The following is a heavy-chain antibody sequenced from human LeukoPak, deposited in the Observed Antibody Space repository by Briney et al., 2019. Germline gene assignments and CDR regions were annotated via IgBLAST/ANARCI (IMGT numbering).Heavy chain of an antibody. J-gene: IGHJ2*01. D-gene: IGHD6-19*01. CDR2: IYYSGST. Sequence: SEALSLTCTVSGGSISSYYWSWIRQPPGKGLEWIGYIYYSGSTNYNPSLKSRVTISVDTSKNQFSLKLSSVTAADAAVYYCATLRGERSPAVAGTGDWYFDLWGRGTLVTVSS. CDR3: ATLRGERSPAVAGTGDWYFDL. CDR1: GGSISSYY. V-gene: IGHV4-59*08.